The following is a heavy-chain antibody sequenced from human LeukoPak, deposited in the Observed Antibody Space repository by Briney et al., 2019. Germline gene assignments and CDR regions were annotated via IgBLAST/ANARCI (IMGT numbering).Heavy chain of an antibody. V-gene: IGHV4-59*01. CDR1: GGSISSYY. J-gene: IGHJ3*02. Sequence: SETLSLTCTVSGGSISSYYWSWIRQPPGKGLEWIGYSYYSGSTNYNPSLKSRVTISVDTSKNQFSLKLSSVTAADTAVYYCARMVGATPGAFDIWGQGTMVTVSS. CDR3: ARMVGATPGAFDI. CDR2: SYYSGST. D-gene: IGHD1-26*01.